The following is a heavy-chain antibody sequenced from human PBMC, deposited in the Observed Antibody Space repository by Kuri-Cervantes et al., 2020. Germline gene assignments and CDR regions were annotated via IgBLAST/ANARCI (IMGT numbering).Heavy chain of an antibody. CDR3: TRYCSSTSCPRAFDP. V-gene: IGHV3-30-3*01. D-gene: IGHD2-2*01. J-gene: IGHJ5*02. CDR1: GFTFSSYA. CDR2: ISYDGSNK. Sequence: GESLKISCAASGFTFSSYAMHWVRQAPGKGLEWVAVISYDGSNKYYADSVKGRFTISRDNSKNTLYLQMNSLRAEDTAVYYCTRYCSSTSCPRAFDPWGQGTLVTVSS.